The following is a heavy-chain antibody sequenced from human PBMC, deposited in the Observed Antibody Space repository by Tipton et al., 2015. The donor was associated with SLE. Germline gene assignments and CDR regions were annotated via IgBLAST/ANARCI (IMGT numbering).Heavy chain of an antibody. CDR2: IYYSGST. CDR1: GGSFSSYY. J-gene: IGHJ3*01. D-gene: IGHD2-2*01. Sequence: TLSLTCAVYGGSFSSYYWSWIRQPPGKGLEWIGYIYYSGSTNYNPSLKSRVTISEDTSKNQFSLKLTFVSAADTAIYYCARMGLCTTTTCNEGAFDVWGQGSMVTVSS. CDR3: ARMGLCTTTTCNEGAFDV. V-gene: IGHV4-59*01.